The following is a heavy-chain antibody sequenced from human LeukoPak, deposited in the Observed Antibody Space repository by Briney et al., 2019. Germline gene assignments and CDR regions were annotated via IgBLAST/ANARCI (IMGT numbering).Heavy chain of an antibody. Sequence: GGSLRLSCAASGFTFSNYWMHWVRQAPGKWLVWVSHLNSDGRTTTYADSVKGRFTISRDNAKNTLYLQMNSLGAEDTAVYYCARGFVEVASVTMGYWGQGTLVTVSS. D-gene: IGHD5-24*01. V-gene: IGHV3-74*01. J-gene: IGHJ4*02. CDR2: LNSDGRTT. CDR3: ARGFVEVASVTMGY. CDR1: GFTFSNYW.